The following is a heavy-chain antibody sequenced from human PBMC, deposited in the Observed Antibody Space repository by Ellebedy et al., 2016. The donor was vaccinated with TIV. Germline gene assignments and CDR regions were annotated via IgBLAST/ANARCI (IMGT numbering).Heavy chain of an antibody. V-gene: IGHV3-30-3*01. CDR1: GFTFSSYA. Sequence: GESLKISXAASGFTFSSYAMHWVRQAPGKGLEWVAVISYDGSNKYYADSVKGRFTISRDNSKNTLYLQMNSLRAEDTAVYYCARDPYNDGGYGAFDIWGQGTMVTVSS. CDR3: ARDPYNDGGYGAFDI. CDR2: ISYDGSNK. D-gene: IGHD3-22*01. J-gene: IGHJ3*02.